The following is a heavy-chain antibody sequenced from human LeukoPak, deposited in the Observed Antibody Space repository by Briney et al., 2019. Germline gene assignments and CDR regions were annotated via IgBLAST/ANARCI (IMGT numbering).Heavy chain of an antibody. Sequence: PSETLSLTCAVSGGSISSSYWWSWVRQPPGKGLEWIGEFFHSGSTNYNPSLKSRVTISVDKSRNQFSLRLSSVTAADTAVYYCARDGGWYKRGLDHYYYYMDVWGKGTTVTVSS. CDR2: FFHSGST. CDR1: GGSISSSYW. CDR3: ARDGGWYKRGLDHYYYYMDV. D-gene: IGHD6-19*01. V-gene: IGHV4-4*02. J-gene: IGHJ6*03.